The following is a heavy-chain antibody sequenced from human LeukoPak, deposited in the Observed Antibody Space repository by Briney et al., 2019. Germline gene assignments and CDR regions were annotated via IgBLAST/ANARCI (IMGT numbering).Heavy chain of an antibody. V-gene: IGHV3-30-3*01. CDR3: ARYTHAFDI. Sequence: PGGSLRLSCAASGFTVSSNYMSWVRQAPGKGLEWVAVISYDGSNKYYADSVKGRFTISRDNSKNTLYLQMNSLRAEDTAVYYCARYTHAFDIWGQGTMVTVSS. CDR1: GFTVSSNY. CDR2: ISYDGSNK. D-gene: IGHD2-2*02. J-gene: IGHJ3*02.